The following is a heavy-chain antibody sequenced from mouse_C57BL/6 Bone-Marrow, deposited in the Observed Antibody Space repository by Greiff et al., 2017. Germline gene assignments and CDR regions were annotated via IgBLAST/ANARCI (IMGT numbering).Heavy chain of an antibody. V-gene: IGHV1-80*01. D-gene: IGHD2-4*01. Sequence: GASVKISCKASGYAFSSYWMNWVKQRPGKGLEWIGQIYPGDGDTNYNGKFKGKATLTADESSSTAYMQLSSLTSEDSAVYFCARRRVLRRGAFDYWGQGTTLTVSS. J-gene: IGHJ2*01. CDR3: ARRRVLRRGAFDY. CDR1: GYAFSSYW. CDR2: IYPGDGDT.